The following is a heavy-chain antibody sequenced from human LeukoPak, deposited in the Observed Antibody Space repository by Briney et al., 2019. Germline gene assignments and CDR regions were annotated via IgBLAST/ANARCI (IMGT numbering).Heavy chain of an antibody. J-gene: IGHJ4*02. Sequence: GSSVKVSCKASGGTFSSYTISWVRQAPGQGLEWMGRIIPILGIANYAQKFQGRVTITADKSTSTAYMELSSLRSEDTAVYYCASGGYSYGYGGDYWGQGTLVTVSS. V-gene: IGHV1-69*02. CDR2: IIPILGIA. D-gene: IGHD5-18*01. CDR3: ASGGYSYGYGGDY. CDR1: GGTFSSYT.